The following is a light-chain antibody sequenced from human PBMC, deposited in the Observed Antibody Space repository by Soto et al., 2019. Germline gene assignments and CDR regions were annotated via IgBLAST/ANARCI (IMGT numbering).Light chain of an antibody. V-gene: IGKV1-39*01. CDR1: QSISTS. CDR3: QETYSYPEWT. J-gene: IGKJ1*01. Sequence: DIQLTQSPSSLSASVEDRVTISCRARQSISTSLTVYPQKAGTAPSLHIYGEFSVNSGVPPTFSGSGSGREFPRTIRSMGPAESATYSCQETYSYPEWTFGHG. CDR2: GEF.